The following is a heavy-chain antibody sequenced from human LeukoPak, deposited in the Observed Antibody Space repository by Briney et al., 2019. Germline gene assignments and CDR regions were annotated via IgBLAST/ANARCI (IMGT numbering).Heavy chain of an antibody. D-gene: IGHD6-13*01. CDR3: AKGGSSSWYPNFDY. CDR1: GFTSSSYG. Sequence: GGSLRLSCAASGFTSSSYGVHWVRQAPGKGLDWVAFIRYDGSNKYYADSVKGRFTISRDNSKNTLYLQMNSLRAEDTAVYYCAKGGSSSWYPNFDYWGQGTLVTVSS. V-gene: IGHV3-30*02. J-gene: IGHJ4*02. CDR2: IRYDGSNK.